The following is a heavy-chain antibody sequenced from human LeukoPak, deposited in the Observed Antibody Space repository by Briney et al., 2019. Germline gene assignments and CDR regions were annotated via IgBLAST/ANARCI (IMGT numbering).Heavy chain of an antibody. V-gene: IGHV3-23*01. D-gene: IGHD3-3*01. CDR3: AKVGARSGYYYYHMDV. CDR1: GFTFSSYA. CDR2: ISGSGGST. J-gene: IGHJ6*03. Sequence: SGGSLRLSCAASGFTFSSYAMSWVRQAPGKGLEWVSAISGSGGSTYYADSVKGRFTISKDNSKNTLYLKMNSLRAEDTAVYYCAKVGARSGYYYYHMDVWGKGTTVTVSS.